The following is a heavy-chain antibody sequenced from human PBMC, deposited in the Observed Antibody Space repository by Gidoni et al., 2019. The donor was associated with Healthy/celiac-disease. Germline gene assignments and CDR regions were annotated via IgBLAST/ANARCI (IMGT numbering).Heavy chain of an antibody. J-gene: IGHJ6*03. CDR1: GFTFSSYW. V-gene: IGHV3-7*03. CDR2: IKQDGSEK. CDR3: ARKFSGYFYYYYMDV. Sequence: EVQLVESGVGLVQPGGSLRLSCAAVGFTFSSYWMSWVRQAPGKGLEWVANIKQDGSEKYYVDSVKGRFTISRDNAKNSLYLQMNSLRAEDTAVYYCARKFSGYFYYYYMDVWGKGTTVTVSS. D-gene: IGHD5-12*01.